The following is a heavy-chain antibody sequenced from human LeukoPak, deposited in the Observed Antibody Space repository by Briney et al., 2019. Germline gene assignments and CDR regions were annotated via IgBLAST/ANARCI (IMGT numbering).Heavy chain of an antibody. CDR1: GGSISSYY. Sequence: SETLSLTCTVSGGSISSYYWSWIRQPPGKGLEWIGYIYYSGSTNYNPSLKSRVTISVDTSKNQFSLKLSSVTAADTAVYYCARLGMGPYYDILTGYPPLDYWGQGTLVTVSP. D-gene: IGHD3-9*01. CDR3: ARLGMGPYYDILTGYPPLDY. J-gene: IGHJ4*02. V-gene: IGHV4-59*08. CDR2: IYYSGST.